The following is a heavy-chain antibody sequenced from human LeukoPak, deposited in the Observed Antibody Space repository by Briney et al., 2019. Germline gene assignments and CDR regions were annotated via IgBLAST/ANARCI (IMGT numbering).Heavy chain of an antibody. D-gene: IGHD3-22*01. Sequence: ASVKVSCKASGGTFSSYAINWVRQATGQGLEWMGWMNPNSGNTAYAQKFQGRVTITRNTSISTTYMELSSLRSEDTAVYYCAREDYYDSGSNDYWGQGTLVTVSS. V-gene: IGHV1-8*03. J-gene: IGHJ4*02. CDR3: AREDYYDSGSNDY. CDR2: MNPNSGNT. CDR1: GGTFSSYA.